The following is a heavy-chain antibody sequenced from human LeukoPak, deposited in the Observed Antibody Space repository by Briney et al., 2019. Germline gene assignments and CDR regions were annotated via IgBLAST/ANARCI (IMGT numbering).Heavy chain of an antibody. CDR1: GFTFSSYA. J-gene: IGHJ6*03. V-gene: IGHV3-23*01. Sequence: GGSLRLSCAASGFTFSSYAMSWVRQAPGKGLEWVSAISGSGGSTYYADSVKGRFTISRDNSKNTLYLQMNSLRAEDTAVYYCAKSGYNWNGAARHYMDVWGKGTTVTVSS. CDR2: ISGSGGST. D-gene: IGHD1-20*01. CDR3: AKSGYNWNGAARHYMDV.